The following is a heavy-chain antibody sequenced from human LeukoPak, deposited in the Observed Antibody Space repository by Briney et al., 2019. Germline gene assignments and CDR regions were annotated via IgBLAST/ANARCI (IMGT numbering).Heavy chain of an antibody. Sequence: PGGSLRLSRAASGFTFSIYWMSWVRQAPGKGLEWVANIKEDGSEKYYVDSVKGRFTISRDNAKNSLYLQMNSLRAEDTAVYYCARGCELDYWGQGTLVTVSS. D-gene: IGHD2-8*01. CDR2: IKEDGSEK. J-gene: IGHJ4*02. V-gene: IGHV3-7*01. CDR3: ARGCELDY. CDR1: GFTFSIYW.